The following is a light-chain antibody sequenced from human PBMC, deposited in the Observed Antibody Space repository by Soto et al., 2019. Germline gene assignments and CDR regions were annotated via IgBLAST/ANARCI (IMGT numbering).Light chain of an antibody. CDR1: QSVSSD. CDR2: DAS. Sequence: LTQSPSTLSVYQGERATLSCRAGQSVSSDLSWYQQQPGQAPLPLIYDASNWATGIPARFSGSGSGTDFTLTISSLEPEDFAVYYCQQRNSWPTGITFGQGTRLEIK. V-gene: IGKV3-11*01. J-gene: IGKJ5*01. CDR3: QQRNSWPTGIT.